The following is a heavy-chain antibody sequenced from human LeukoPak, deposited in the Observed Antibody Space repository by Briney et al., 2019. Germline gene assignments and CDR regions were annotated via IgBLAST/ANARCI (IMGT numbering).Heavy chain of an antibody. J-gene: IGHJ4*02. V-gene: IGHV1-2*02. Sequence: GASVKVSCKASGYTFTGYYIHWVRQAPGQGLEWMGWINPNSGGTNYAQKFQGRVTMTRDTSISTAYMELSRLRSDDTAVYYCARVPASGRIVGATIDYWGQGTLVTVSS. CDR3: ARVPASGRIVGATIDY. CDR2: INPNSGGT. CDR1: GYTFTGYY. D-gene: IGHD1-26*01.